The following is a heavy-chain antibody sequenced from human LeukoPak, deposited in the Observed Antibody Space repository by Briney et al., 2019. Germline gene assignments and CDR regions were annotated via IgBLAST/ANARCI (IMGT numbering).Heavy chain of an antibody. CDR3: ATGVIAVAGKDY. V-gene: IGHV1-24*01. CDR2: FDPEDGET. J-gene: IGHJ4*02. CDR1: GYTLTELS. D-gene: IGHD6-19*01. Sequence: GASVKVSCKVSGYTLTELSMHWVRQAPGKGLEWMGGFDPEDGETIYARKFQGRVTMTEDTSTDTAYMELSSLRSEDTAVYYCATGVIAVAGKDYWGQGTLVTVSS.